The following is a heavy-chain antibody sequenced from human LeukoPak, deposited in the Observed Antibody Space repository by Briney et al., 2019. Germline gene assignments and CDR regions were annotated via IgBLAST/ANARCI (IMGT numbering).Heavy chain of an antibody. CDR3: ARHVGFITMVRGVINNNWFDP. D-gene: IGHD3-10*01. V-gene: IGHV4-39*01. Sequence: ETSETLSLTCTVSGGSISSSSYYWGWIRQPPGKGLVWIGSIYYSGSPYYNPSLKSRVTISVDTSKKQFSLKLSSVTAADTAVYYCARHVGFITMVRGVINNNWFDPWGQGTLVTVSS. J-gene: IGHJ5*02. CDR2: IYYSGSP. CDR1: GGSISSSSYY.